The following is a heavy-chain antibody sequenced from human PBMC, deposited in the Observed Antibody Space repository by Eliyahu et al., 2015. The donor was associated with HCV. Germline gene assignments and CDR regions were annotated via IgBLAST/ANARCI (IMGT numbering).Heavy chain of an antibody. V-gene: IGHV4-39*01. CDR1: GGPISSSSYY. D-gene: IGHD3-22*01. J-gene: IGHJ4*02. CDR2: GDYIXSA. Sequence: QLQVQESGPGLVKPSGTLSLTCTVSGGPISSSSYYWGWIRQPPGXGLGWIGSGDYIXSASXNPSLXSRVSISVDTSKNQFSLRLSSVSAADTAVYYCASWSGARYSYNYYYPVWGQGTLVTVSS. CDR3: ASWSGARYSYNYYYPV.